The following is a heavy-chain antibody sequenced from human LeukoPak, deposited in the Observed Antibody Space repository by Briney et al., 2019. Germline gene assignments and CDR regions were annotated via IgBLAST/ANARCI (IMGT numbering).Heavy chain of an antibody. Sequence: GGDLRLYCAASGFTFSSDSMDWVGQAPGNGLEWVSSISSSSSYIYYADSVKGRFTISRDNAKHSLSLQMTSLRAEDTAVYYGASSAPSEIWGPGTTGTVSS. CDR2: ISSSSSYI. CDR1: GFTFSSDS. V-gene: IGHV3-21*01. J-gene: IGHJ3*02. CDR3: ASSAPSEI.